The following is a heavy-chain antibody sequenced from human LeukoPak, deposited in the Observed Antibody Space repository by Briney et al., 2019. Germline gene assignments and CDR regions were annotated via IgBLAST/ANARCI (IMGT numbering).Heavy chain of an antibody. CDR2: ISGSGGST. V-gene: IGHV3-23*01. CDR1: GFTFSSYA. Sequence: GGSLRLSCAASGFTFSSYAMSWVRQAPGKGLEWVAAISGSGGSTYYADSVKGRFTISRDNSKNTLYLQMNSLSAEDTAVYYCATQGDDSSGYYLDYWGQGTLVTVSS. J-gene: IGHJ4*02. D-gene: IGHD3-22*01. CDR3: ATQGDDSSGYYLDY.